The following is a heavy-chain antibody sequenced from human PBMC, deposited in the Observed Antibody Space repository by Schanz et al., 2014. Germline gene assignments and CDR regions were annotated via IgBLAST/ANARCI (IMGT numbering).Heavy chain of an antibody. Sequence: VQLVESGGGLVQPGRSPRLSCVASGFRFDDYAMHWVRQAPGKGLEWVSGMSWNAGSLGYGDSVKGRFTISRDNAKIALFLQMNSLSAEDTAVYYCAKVAPAATYLDSWGLGTLVTVSS. J-gene: IGHJ4*02. CDR3: AKVAPAATYLDS. D-gene: IGHD2-2*01. CDR1: GFRFDDYA. V-gene: IGHV3-9*01. CDR2: MSWNAGSL.